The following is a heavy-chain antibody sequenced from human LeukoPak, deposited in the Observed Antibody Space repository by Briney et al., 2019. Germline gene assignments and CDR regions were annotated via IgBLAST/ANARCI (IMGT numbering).Heavy chain of an antibody. V-gene: IGHV3-23*01. Sequence: GGSLRLSCAASGFTFSSYAMSWVRQAPGKGLEWVSSITKDGGSTLHADSVKGRFTISRDNSKNTLFLQMNSLRAEDTALYYCATTTGHVDPFDNWGQGTLVTVSS. CDR2: ITKDGGST. D-gene: IGHD1-14*01. J-gene: IGHJ3*02. CDR1: GFTFSSYA. CDR3: ATTTGHVDPFDN.